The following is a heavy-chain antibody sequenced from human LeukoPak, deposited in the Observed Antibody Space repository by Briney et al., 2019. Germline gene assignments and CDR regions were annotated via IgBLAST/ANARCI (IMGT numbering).Heavy chain of an antibody. J-gene: IGHJ4*02. CDR3: AKEIDIAARLVEF. CDR2: ISGSGYST. Sequence: PGGSLRLSCAASGFTFSNYAMSWVRQAPGRGLEWVSGISGSGYSTYYADSVKGRLTISRDNSKNTLYLQMISLRAEDTAIYYCAKEIDIAARLVEFWGLGILVAVSS. V-gene: IGHV3-23*01. CDR1: GFTFSNYA. D-gene: IGHD6-6*01.